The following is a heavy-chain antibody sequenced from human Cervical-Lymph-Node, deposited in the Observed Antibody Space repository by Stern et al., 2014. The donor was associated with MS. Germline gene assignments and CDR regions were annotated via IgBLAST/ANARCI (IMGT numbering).Heavy chain of an antibody. V-gene: IGHV3-48*02. CDR2: IARGGGTT. Sequence: VQSGESLTLSCAASGFTFSDYAMNWVRQAPGKGLAWISYIARGGGTTFYAYSVKGRFTMSRDNADNSVYLQMNSLSDGDTAIYYCARELNYALDMWGQGTMVTVSS. CDR1: GFTFSDYA. CDR3: ARELNYALDM. J-gene: IGHJ3*02.